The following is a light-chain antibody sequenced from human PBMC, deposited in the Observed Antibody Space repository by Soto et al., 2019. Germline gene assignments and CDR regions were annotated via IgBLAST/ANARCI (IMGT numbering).Light chain of an antibody. Sequence: QSVLTQPPSASGTPGQRVTISCSGSSSNIGSNPVQWYQQLPGTAPKLLIYRNNQRPSGVPDRFSGSRSGTSASLAISGLQSEDEADYHCATWDYSLYGPVFGGGTKLTVL. V-gene: IGLV1-44*01. CDR1: SSNIGSNP. J-gene: IGLJ3*02. CDR3: ATWDYSLYGPV. CDR2: RNN.